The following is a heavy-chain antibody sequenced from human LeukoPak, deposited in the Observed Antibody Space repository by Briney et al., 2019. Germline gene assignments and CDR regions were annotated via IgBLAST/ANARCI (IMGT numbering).Heavy chain of an antibody. Sequence: ASVKVSCKASGYTLNELAIHWVRQAPGKGLQWMGGFDPEDGETIYAQKFRGRLTMTEDTSTDTAFMELSSLTSDDTAVYYCTTDLDYWGQGSLVTASS. CDR2: FDPEDGET. V-gene: IGHV1-24*01. CDR1: GYTLNELA. J-gene: IGHJ4*02. CDR3: TTDLDY.